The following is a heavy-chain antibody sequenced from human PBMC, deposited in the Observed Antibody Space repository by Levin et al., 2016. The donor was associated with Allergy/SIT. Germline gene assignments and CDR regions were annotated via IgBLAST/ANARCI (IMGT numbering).Heavy chain of an antibody. Sequence: GSLRLSCTVSGGSISSYYWSWIRQPPGKGLEWIGYIYYSGSTNYNPSLKSRVTISVDTSKNQFSLKLSSVTAADTAVYYCARGLGSGSYYLFDYWGQGTLVTVSS. J-gene: IGHJ4*02. CDR3: ARGLGSGSYYLFDY. D-gene: IGHD1-26*01. CDR2: IYYSGST. V-gene: IGHV4-59*01. CDR1: GGSISSYY.